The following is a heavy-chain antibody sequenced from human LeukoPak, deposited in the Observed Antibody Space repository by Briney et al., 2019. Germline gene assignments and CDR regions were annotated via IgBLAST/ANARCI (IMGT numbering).Heavy chain of an antibody. D-gene: IGHD6-19*01. CDR2: ISYDGSNK. CDR1: GFTFSSYG. J-gene: IGHJ3*02. V-gene: IGHV3-30*18. CDR3: ANTAVAGTYDAFDI. Sequence: PGGSLRLSCAASGFTFSSYGMHWVRQAPGKGLEWVAVISYDGSNKYYADSVKGRFTISRDNSKNTLYLQMNSLRAEDTAVYYCANTAVAGTYDAFDIWGQGTMVTVSS.